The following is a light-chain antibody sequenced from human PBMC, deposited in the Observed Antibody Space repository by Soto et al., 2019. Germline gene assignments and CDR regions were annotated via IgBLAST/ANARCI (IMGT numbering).Light chain of an antibody. J-gene: IGLJ3*02. V-gene: IGLV1-44*01. Sequence: QLVLTQPPSASVTPGQRVSISCSGSSSNIGNNTVNWYQQFPETAPRLLIYTTNQRPSGVPDRFSGSKSGTSASLAISGLQSEDEADYYCAAWDDSLNGPVFGGGTKVT. CDR2: TTN. CDR3: AAWDDSLNGPV. CDR1: SSNIGNNT.